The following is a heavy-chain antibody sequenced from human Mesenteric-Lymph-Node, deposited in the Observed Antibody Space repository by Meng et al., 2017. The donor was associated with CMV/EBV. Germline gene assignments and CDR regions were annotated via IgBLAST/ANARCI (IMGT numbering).Heavy chain of an antibody. V-gene: IGHV3-49*04. CDR2: IRSKAYGGAS. CDR1: GFTFSTYS. Sequence: GESLKISCAASGFTFSTYSMNWVRQAPGQGLEWVGFIRSKAYGGASEYAASVKGRFAMSRDDSSSIAYLQMYGLKTEDTAVYYCARGQGLTISSSQDFGPDYLYGMDVWGQGTTVTVSS. D-gene: IGHD3-3*01. J-gene: IGHJ6*02. CDR3: ARGQGLTISSSQDFGPDYLYGMDV.